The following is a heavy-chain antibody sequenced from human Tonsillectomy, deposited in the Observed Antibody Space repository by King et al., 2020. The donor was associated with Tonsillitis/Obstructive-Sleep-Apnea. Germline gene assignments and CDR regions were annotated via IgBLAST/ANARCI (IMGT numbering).Heavy chain of an antibody. V-gene: IGHV4-59*01. CDR1: GGSISSYY. D-gene: IGHD6-19*01. CDR3: ARDPVAGYFDY. J-gene: IGHJ4*02. CDR2: IYYSGSA. Sequence: HVQLQESGPGLVKPSETLSLTCTVSGGSISSYYWSWIRQPPGKGLEWIGYIYYSGSANYNPSLKSRVTISVDTSKNQFSLKLSSVTAADTAVYYCARDPVAGYFDYWGQGTLAT.